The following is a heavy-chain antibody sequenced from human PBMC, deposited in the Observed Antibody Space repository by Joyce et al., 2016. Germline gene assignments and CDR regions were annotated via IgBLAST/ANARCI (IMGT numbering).Heavy chain of an antibody. J-gene: IGHJ4*02. CDR1: GFTFSNYG. Sequence: QVQLVESGGGVVQPGRSLRLSCAVSGFTFSNYGMHWVRQAPGKGLEWVAVISYDGSNKYYVDSVKGRFTISRDNSKNTLYLQMNSLRPEDTAVYYCARALGWDSNSCHDYWGQGTLVTVSS. D-gene: IGHD6-13*01. CDR2: ISYDGSNK. CDR3: ARALGWDSNSCHDY. V-gene: IGHV3-30*03.